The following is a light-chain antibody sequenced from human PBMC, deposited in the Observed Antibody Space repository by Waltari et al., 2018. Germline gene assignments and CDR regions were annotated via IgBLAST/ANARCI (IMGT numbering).Light chain of an antibody. Sequence: EIVLTQSPGTLSLCPGERATLSCRASQTVRTTYLAWYQQKPGQAPTLLIYGASSRATGIPDRFSGSGSGTDFSLTISSLEPEDFAVYYCQQYDISPLTFGGGTKVEIK. J-gene: IGKJ4*01. CDR2: GAS. V-gene: IGKV3-20*01. CDR3: QQYDISPLT. CDR1: QTVRTTY.